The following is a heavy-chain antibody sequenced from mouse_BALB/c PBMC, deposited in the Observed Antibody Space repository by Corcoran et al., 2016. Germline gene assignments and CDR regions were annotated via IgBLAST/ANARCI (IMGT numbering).Heavy chain of an antibody. V-gene: IGHV14-3*02. D-gene: IGHD1-1*01. Sequence: EVQLQQSGAELVQPGASVQLSCTASGFIIIDTYMRWVEQRPEQGLEWIGRIDPANGNTKYDPKFHGKATITADTSSNTAYLQLSSLTSEDTAVYYCASSSYAMDYWGQGTSVTVSS. J-gene: IGHJ4*01. CDR1: GFIIIDTY. CDR2: IDPANGNT. CDR3: ASSSYAMDY.